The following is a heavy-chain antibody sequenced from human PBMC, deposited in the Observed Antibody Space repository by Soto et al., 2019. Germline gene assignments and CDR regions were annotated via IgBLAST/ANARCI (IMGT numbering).Heavy chain of an antibody. CDR3: ATGRLLGYCSSTSCYAFDD. CDR1: GYTLTELS. D-gene: IGHD2-2*01. Sequence: ASVKVSCKVSGYTLTELSMHWVRQAPGKGLEWMGGFDPEDGETIYAQKFQGRVTMTEDTSTDTAYMELSSLRSEDTAVYYCATGRLLGYCSSTSCYAFDDWGQGTLVTVSS. V-gene: IGHV1-24*01. J-gene: IGHJ4*02. CDR2: FDPEDGET.